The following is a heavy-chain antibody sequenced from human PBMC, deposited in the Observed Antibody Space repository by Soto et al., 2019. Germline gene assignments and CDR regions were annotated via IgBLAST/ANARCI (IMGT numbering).Heavy chain of an antibody. V-gene: IGHV1-69*12. Sequence: QVQLVQSGAEVKKPGSSVTVSCTASGGTFSSYTISWLRQAPGQGLEWMGGIIPIFGTANYAQKFQGRVTITADESTSTAYMELSSLRSEDTAVYYCARGNHRWLQLWYFDLWGRGTLVTVSS. CDR2: IIPIFGTA. J-gene: IGHJ2*01. CDR1: GGTFSSYT. D-gene: IGHD5-12*01. CDR3: ARGNHRWLQLWYFDL.